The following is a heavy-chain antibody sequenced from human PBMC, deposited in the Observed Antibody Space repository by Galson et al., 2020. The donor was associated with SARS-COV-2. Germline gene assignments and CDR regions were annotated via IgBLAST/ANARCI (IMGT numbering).Heavy chain of an antibody. CDR1: GFLLSLTGVG. Sequence: SGPTLANPSQTLTLTCYFSGFLLSLTGVGVGWIRQPPGQALEWLALIYWDEDQRYRPSLKSRLTITKDTSKNQVVLTMANMDPVDTGTYYGVHKPRGGPVADACEGWGRGTMVTVAS. CDR2: IYWDEDQ. D-gene: IGHD3-10*01. CDR3: VHKPRGGPVADACEG. V-gene: IGHV2-5*02. J-gene: IGHJ3*01.